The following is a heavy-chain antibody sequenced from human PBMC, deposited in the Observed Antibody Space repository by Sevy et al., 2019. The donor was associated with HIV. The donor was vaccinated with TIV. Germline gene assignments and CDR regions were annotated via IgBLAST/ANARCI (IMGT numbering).Heavy chain of an antibody. CDR2: INHSGST. CDR3: ARFRGSKEGSAVTFDY. J-gene: IGHJ4*02. V-gene: IGHV4-34*01. CDR1: GGSFSGYY. D-gene: IGHD4-17*01. Sequence: SETLSLTCAVYGGSFSGYYWSWIRQPPGKGLEWIGEINHSGSTNYNPSLKSRVTISVDTSKNQFSLKLSSVTAADTAVYYCARFRGSKEGSAVTFDYWGQGTLVTVSS.